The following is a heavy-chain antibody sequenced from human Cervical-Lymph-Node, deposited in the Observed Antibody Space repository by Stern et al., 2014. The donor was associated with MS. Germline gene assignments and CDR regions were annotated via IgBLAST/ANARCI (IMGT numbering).Heavy chain of an antibody. V-gene: IGHV3-33*08. D-gene: IGHD3-10*01. CDR2: IWYDGSRK. CDR3: ARDSVNGGWFDP. CDR1: GFPFSTYI. Sequence: VQLVESGGGVVQPGMSLRLTCAASGFPFSTYIMNWVRQAPGKGLEWVAAIWYDGSRKYYADSVKGRFNISRDNSKNAVFLQMNSLRVEDTAVYYCARDSVNGGWFDPWGQGTLVTVSS. J-gene: IGHJ5*02.